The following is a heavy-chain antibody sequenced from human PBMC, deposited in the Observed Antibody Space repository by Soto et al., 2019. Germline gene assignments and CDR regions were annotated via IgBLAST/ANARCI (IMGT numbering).Heavy chain of an antibody. V-gene: IGHV3-30*03. CDR1: GFTFSSYG. CDR2: ISYDGSNK. J-gene: IGHJ5*02. CDR3: APLTSGIAVAGTHFGFDP. Sequence: PGGSLRLSCAASGFTFSSYGMHWVRQAPGKGLEWVAVISYDGSNKYYADSVKGRFTISRDNSKNTLYLQMNSLRAEDTAVYYCAPLTSGIAVAGTHFGFDPWGQGTLVTVSS. D-gene: IGHD6-19*01.